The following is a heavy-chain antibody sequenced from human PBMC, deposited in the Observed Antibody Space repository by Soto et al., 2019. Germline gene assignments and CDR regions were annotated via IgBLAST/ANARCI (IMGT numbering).Heavy chain of an antibody. CDR3: ARKRTGPYYFDY. D-gene: IGHD2-8*02. V-gene: IGHV1-3*01. Sequence: ASVKVSCKASGDTFTSYAMHWVRQAPGQRLEWMGWINAGNGNTKYSQKLQGRVTITRDTSASTAYMELSSLRSEDTAVYYCARKRTGPYYFDYWGQGTLVTVSS. CDR2: INAGNGNT. J-gene: IGHJ4*02. CDR1: GDTFTSYA.